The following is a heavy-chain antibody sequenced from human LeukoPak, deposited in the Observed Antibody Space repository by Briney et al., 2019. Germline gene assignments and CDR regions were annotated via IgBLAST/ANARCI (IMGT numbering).Heavy chain of an antibody. CDR2: IKSKIDGGTT. V-gene: IGHV3-15*07. CDR3: VTGVVPAAPFDY. CDR1: GFAFRNAW. Sequence: PGGSLRLSCAASGFAFRNAWMNWVRQAPGKGLEWVGRIKSKIDGGTTDYAAPVKDRFTVSRDDSKNTLYLQMSSLRAEDTAVYYCVTGVVPAAPFDYWGQGTLVTVSS. J-gene: IGHJ4*02. D-gene: IGHD2-2*01.